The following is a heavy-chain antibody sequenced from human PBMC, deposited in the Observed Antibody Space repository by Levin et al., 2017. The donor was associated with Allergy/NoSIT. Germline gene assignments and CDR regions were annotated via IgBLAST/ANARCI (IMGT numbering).Heavy chain of an antibody. J-gene: IGHJ6*02. D-gene: IGHD6-13*01. CDR1: GFSFSTYA. Sequence: KPGGSLRLSCVASGFSFSTYAMNWVRQAPGKGLEWVSSISSSYTYYADSVQGRFTISRDNAKNSVYLQMNSLRVEDTAVYYCARDRSSRDYYYYYGLDVWGQGTTVTVAS. V-gene: IGHV3-21*06. CDR2: ISSSYT. CDR3: ARDRSSRDYYYYYGLDV.